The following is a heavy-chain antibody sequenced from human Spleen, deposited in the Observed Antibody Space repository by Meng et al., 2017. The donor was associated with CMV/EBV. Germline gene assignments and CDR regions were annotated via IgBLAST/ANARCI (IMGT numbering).Heavy chain of an antibody. J-gene: IGHJ4*02. CDR3: ARGSGERFLEWQQLDY. D-gene: IGHD3-3*01. V-gene: IGHV4-34*01. Sequence: GQLQQWGAGLLKPSGTLSLTCAVYGGSFSGYYWSWIRQPPGKGLEWIGEINHSGSTNYNPSLKSRVTISVDTSKNQFSLKLSSVTAADTAVYYCARGSGERFLEWQQLDYWGQGTLVTVFS. CDR1: GGSFSGYY. CDR2: INHSGST.